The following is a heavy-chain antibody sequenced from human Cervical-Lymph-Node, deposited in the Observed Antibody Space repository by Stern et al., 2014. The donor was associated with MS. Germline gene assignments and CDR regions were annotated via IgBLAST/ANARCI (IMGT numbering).Heavy chain of an antibody. Sequence: QVQLVQSGAEVKKPGASVKVSCKASGYTFTDYFLHWVRQAPGQGLEWMGWINPHSGGTNYAQKFQGRFTMTSETSISTAYMELSSLRSDDTAVYYCARPGFCSSTSCQRYFQHWGQGTLVTVSS. CDR1: GYTFTDYF. V-gene: IGHV1-2*02. D-gene: IGHD2-2*01. J-gene: IGHJ1*01. CDR2: INPHSGGT. CDR3: ARPGFCSSTSCQRYFQH.